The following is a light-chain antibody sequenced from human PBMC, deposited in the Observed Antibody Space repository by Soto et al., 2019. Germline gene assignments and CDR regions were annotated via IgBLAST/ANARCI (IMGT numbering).Light chain of an antibody. CDR3: QQYGSSPWT. Sequence: EIVLTQSPGTLSLSPGERATLSCRASQSVSSSYLAWYQQKPGQAPRLLIFGASSRATGIPDRFSGSGSGTEFILTISRLEPEDFEVYYCQQYGSSPWTFGQGTKVEIK. J-gene: IGKJ1*01. V-gene: IGKV3-20*01. CDR2: GAS. CDR1: QSVSSSY.